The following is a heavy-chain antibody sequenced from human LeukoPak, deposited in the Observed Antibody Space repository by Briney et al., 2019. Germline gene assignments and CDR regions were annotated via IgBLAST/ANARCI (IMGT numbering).Heavy chain of an antibody. Sequence: ASVKVSCKASGYTFTGYYMHWVRQAPGQGLEWMGRINPNSGGTNYAQKFQGRVTMTRDTSISTAYMELSRLRSDDTAVYYCARVPEWFGEVLEHFDYWGQGTLVTVSS. J-gene: IGHJ4*02. CDR3: ARVPEWFGEVLEHFDY. CDR1: GYTFTGYY. CDR2: INPNSGGT. D-gene: IGHD3-10*01. V-gene: IGHV1-2*06.